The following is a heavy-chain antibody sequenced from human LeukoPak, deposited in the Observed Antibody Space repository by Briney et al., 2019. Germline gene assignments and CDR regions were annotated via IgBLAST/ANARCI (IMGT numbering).Heavy chain of an antibody. V-gene: IGHV1-69*05. D-gene: IGHD6-19*01. Sequence: SVKVSCKASGGTFSSYAISWVRQAPGQGLEWMGGIIPIFGTANYAQKFQGRVTITRDTSASTAYMELSSLRSEDTAVYYCARDLSSGWFLQDYWGQGTLVTVSS. CDR2: IIPIFGTA. CDR3: ARDLSSGWFLQDY. J-gene: IGHJ4*02. CDR1: GGTFSSYA.